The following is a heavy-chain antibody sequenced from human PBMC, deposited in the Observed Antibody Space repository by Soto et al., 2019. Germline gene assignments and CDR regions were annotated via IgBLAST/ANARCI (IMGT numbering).Heavy chain of an antibody. Sequence: GGSLRLSCAASGFIFTGYNMNWVRQAPGKGLEWVSSISSGSSYIYYADSVKGRFTVSRDNAKNSLYLQMNTLRAEDTALYYCARRRAAAGTLTFDYWGQGTRVTVSS. CDR2: ISSGSSYI. CDR1: GFIFTGYN. V-gene: IGHV3-21*01. D-gene: IGHD6-13*01. J-gene: IGHJ4*02. CDR3: ARRRAAAGTLTFDY.